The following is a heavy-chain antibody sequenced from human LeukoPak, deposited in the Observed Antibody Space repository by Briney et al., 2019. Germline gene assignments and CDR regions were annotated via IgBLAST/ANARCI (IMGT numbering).Heavy chain of an antibody. V-gene: IGHV3-30*18. CDR3: AKDPGEWLRYFDY. D-gene: IGHD5-12*01. CDR2: ISYDGSNK. CDR1: GFTFSTYG. J-gene: IGHJ4*02. Sequence: GGSLRLSCAGSGFTFSTYGMHWVRQAPGKGLEWLALISYDGSNKYYADSVKGRFTISRDNSKNTLYLQMNSLRAEDTAVYYCAKDPGEWLRYFDYWGQGTLVTVSS.